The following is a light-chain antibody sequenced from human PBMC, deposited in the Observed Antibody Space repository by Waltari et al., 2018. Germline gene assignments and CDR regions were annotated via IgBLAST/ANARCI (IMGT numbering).Light chain of an antibody. CDR1: SSNIGNNY. CDR3: GTWDSSLSGAV. V-gene: IGLV1-51*02. Sequence: QSVLTQPPSVSAAPGQRVTISCSGGSSNIGNNYVSWYRQFPGTAPKLLIYENTERPSGIPGRFAGSKSCTAATLDITGLQAGDEADYYCGTWDSSLSGAVFGGCTHLTVL. CDR2: ENT. J-gene: IGLJ7*01.